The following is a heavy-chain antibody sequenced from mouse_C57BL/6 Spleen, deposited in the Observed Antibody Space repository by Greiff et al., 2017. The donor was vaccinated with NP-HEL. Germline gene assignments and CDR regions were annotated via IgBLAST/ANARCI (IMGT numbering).Heavy chain of an antibody. J-gene: IGHJ4*01. CDR2: INPGSGGT. V-gene: IGHV1-54*01. CDR1: GYAFTNYL. CDR3: ARGGLRRPLYYAMDY. D-gene: IGHD2-2*01. Sequence: QVQLKQSGAELVRPGTSVKVSCKASGYAFTNYLIEWVKQRPGQGLEWIGVINPGSGGTNYNEKFKGKATLTADKSSSTAYMQLSSLTSEDSAVYFGARGGLRRPLYYAMDYWGQGTSVTVSS.